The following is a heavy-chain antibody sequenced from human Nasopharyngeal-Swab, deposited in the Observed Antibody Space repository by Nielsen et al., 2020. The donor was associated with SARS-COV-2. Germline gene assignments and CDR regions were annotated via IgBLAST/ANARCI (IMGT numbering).Heavy chain of an antibody. Sequence: GESLKISCQGSGSSFTSYWIAWVRQMPGKGLEWMGIIYPGDSTLRYSPSFQGQVTISADKSISTAYLQWSSLKASDTAMYYCARGVGWNRPGAVYWGQGTLVTVSS. V-gene: IGHV5-51*01. CDR1: GSSFTSYW. D-gene: IGHD1-1*01. J-gene: IGHJ4*02. CDR3: ARGVGWNRPGAVY. CDR2: IYPGDSTL.